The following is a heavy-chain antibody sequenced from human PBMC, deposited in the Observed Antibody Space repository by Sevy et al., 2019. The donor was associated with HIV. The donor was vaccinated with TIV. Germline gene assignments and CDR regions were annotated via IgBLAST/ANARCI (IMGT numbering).Heavy chain of an antibody. V-gene: IGHV4-39*01. D-gene: IGHD3-16*01. CDR1: GGSISSSDYF. CDR3: ARHGAWRFYFDF. CDR2: IYYNADT. J-gene: IGHJ4*02. Sequence: SETLSLTCTVSGGSISSSDYFWGWIRQPPGKGLEWIGTIYYNADTNHNPSLTSRVTISVDTSKNQFSLRMTSVTALDTAVYYCARHGAWRFYFDFWGRGALVTVSS.